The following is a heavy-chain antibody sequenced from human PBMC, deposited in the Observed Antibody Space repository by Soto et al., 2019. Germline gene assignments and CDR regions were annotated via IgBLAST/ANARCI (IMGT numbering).Heavy chain of an antibody. CDR2: LVVGSGNT. D-gene: IGHD3-3*01. Sequence: SVKVSFKTSGVMFTSSAVQWVRQARGQRLEWIGWLVVGSGNTHYAQHFQERVTLTRDMSTGTAYMELSSLRSEDTAVYYCAAVPVLRFLKWLPAYFDYWGQGTLVTVSS. CDR1: GVMFTSSA. V-gene: IGHV1-58*01. J-gene: IGHJ4*02. CDR3: AAVPVLRFLKWLPAYFDY.